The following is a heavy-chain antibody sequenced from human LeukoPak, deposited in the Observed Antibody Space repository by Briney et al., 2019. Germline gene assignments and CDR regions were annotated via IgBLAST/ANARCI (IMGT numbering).Heavy chain of an antibody. V-gene: IGHV3-48*01. J-gene: IGHJ4*02. Sequence: GGSLRLSCAASGFTFSSYSMNWVRQAPGKGLEWVSYISSSSSTIYYADSVKGRFTISRDNAKNSLYLQMNSLRAEDTAVYYCAREPPIGDCCSTSCYGLSKKPGFDYWGEGTLATVSS. CDR3: AREPPIGDCCSTSCYGLSKKPGFDY. CDR2: ISSSSSTI. D-gene: IGHD2-2*01. CDR1: GFTFSSYS.